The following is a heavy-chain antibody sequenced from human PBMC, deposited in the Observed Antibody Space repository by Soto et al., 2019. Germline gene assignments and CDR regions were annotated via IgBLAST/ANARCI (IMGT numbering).Heavy chain of an antibody. V-gene: IGHV4-34*01. CDR3: ARVLRGTTVTTWWFDP. CDR2: INHSGST. Sequence: SETLSLTCAVYGGSFSGYYWSWIRQPPGKGLEWIGEINHSGSTNYNPSLKSRVTISVDTSKNQFSLKLSSVTAADTAVYYCARVLRGTTVTTWWFDPWGQGTLVTVSS. CDR1: GGSFSGYY. J-gene: IGHJ5*02. D-gene: IGHD4-17*01.